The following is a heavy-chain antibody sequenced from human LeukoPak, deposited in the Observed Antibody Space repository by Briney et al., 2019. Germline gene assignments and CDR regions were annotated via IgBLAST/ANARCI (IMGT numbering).Heavy chain of an antibody. V-gene: IGHV4-39*07. D-gene: IGHD2-15*01. CDR1: GGSISSSGYY. CDR2: IYYSGTT. CDR3: AREPRSPGGRGRPFDF. Sequence: SETLSLTCTVSGGSISSSGYYWAWIRQPPGKGLAWIGSIYYSGTTNYNPSLKSRVTISVDTSKNQFSLRLSSVTAADTAVYYCAREPRSPGGRGRPFDFWGQGTLVTVSS. J-gene: IGHJ4*02.